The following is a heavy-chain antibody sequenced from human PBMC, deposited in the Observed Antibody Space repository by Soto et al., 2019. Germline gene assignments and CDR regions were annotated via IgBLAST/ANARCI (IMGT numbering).Heavy chain of an antibody. Sequence: EVQLLEAGGNWIQPGGSLRLSCAASGFTFSSYAMSWVRQAPGQGLEWLSAISGPGATIYYADSVKGRFTISRDYSKNTLSLQMSSLTAEGTAVYYCAKMLTMVRGVTGLRDFDCWGQGTLVTVSS. V-gene: IGHV3-23*01. CDR2: ISGPGATI. D-gene: IGHD3-10*01. CDR3: AKMLTMVRGVTGLRDFDC. CDR1: GFTFSSYA. J-gene: IGHJ4*02.